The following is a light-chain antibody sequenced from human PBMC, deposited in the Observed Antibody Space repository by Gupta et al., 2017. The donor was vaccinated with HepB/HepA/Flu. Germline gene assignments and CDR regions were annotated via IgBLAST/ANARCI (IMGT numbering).Light chain of an antibody. CDR3: QQDDNLPLT. CDR1: QDISNY. J-gene: IGKJ1*01. V-gene: IGKV1-33*01. CDR2: AAS. Sequence: QITHSPSSLSASVGDRVTITCQASQDISNYLNWYQQKPGKAPKLLIYAASNLETGVPSRFSGSGSGTDFTFTISSLQPEDFATYYCQQDDNLPLTFGQGTKVEIK.